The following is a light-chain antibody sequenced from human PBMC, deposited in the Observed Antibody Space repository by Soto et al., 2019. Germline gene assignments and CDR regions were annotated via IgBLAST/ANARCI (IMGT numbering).Light chain of an antibody. Sequence: QSVLTQPPSMSADPGQKVSISCSGSSSNIGTNYVGWYYQVPGTAPKLLIYDFNKRPSGIPDRSSASKSGTSATLVITGLQAGDEAVYYCGTWDTKLGARVFGGGTKVTVL. CDR1: SSNIGTNY. J-gene: IGLJ3*02. CDR2: DFN. V-gene: IGLV1-51*01. CDR3: GTWDTKLGARV.